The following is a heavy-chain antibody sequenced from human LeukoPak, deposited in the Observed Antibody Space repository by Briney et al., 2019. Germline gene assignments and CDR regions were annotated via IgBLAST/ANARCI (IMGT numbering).Heavy chain of an antibody. V-gene: IGHV4-4*09. Sequence: KTSETLSLTCTVSGASISSYYWSWIRQPPGKGLEWIGYIYTSGITLYNPSLKSRVTISADTSKNQFSLKLSSVTAADTAVYYCARRGIRDGYHSAFDCWGQGTLVTVSS. D-gene: IGHD5-24*01. J-gene: IGHJ4*02. CDR1: GASISSYY. CDR3: ARRGIRDGYHSAFDC. CDR2: IYTSGIT.